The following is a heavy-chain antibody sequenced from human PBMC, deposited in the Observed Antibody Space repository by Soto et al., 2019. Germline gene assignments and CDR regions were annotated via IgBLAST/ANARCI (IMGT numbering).Heavy chain of an antibody. Sequence: GGSLRLSCAASGFTFSSYAMHWVRQAPGKGLEWVAVISYDGSNKYYADSVKGRFTISRDNSKNTLYLQMNSLRAEDTAVYYCARDRALGLPIFYWGQGTLVTVSS. CDR2: ISYDGSNK. D-gene: IGHD3-9*01. J-gene: IGHJ4*02. CDR1: GFTFSSYA. CDR3: ARDRALGLPIFY. V-gene: IGHV3-30-3*01.